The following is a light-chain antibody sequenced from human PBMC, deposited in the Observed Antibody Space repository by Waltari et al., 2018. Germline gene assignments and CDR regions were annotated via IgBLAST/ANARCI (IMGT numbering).Light chain of an antibody. CDR3: CSYAGGSTWV. Sequence: QSALTQPASASGSPGQSITISCAGTSSDVGSYNLVSWYQQHPGKAPKLMIYEGSKRPSGVSNRFSGSKSGNTASLTISGLQAEDEADYYCCSYAGGSTWVFGGGTKVTVL. CDR1: SSDVGSYNL. V-gene: IGLV2-23*01. CDR2: EGS. J-gene: IGLJ3*02.